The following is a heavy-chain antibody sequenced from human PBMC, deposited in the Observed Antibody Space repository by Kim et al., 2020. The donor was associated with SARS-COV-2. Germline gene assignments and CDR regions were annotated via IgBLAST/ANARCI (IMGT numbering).Heavy chain of an antibody. J-gene: IGHJ4*02. D-gene: IGHD3-22*01. CDR3: ARLQYYYDSSGYLGNDY. CDR2: ISSSSSYI. Sequence: GGSLRLSCAASGFTFSSYSMNWVRQAPGKGLEWVSSISSSSSYIYYADSVKGRFTISRDNAKNSLYLQMNSLRAEDTAVYYCARLQYYYDSSGYLGNDYWGQGTLVTVSS. V-gene: IGHV3-21*01. CDR1: GFTFSSYS.